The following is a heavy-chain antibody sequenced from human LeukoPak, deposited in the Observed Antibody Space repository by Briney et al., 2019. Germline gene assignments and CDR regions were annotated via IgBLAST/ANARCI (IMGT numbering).Heavy chain of an antibody. Sequence: SLRLSCAASGFTFDDYAMHWVRQAPGKGLEWVSGISWNSGSIGYADSVKGRFTISRDNAKNSLYLQMNSLSPDDTAVYFCARDPYSGNYGNDYYYYMDVWGKGTTVTISS. CDR1: GFTFDDYA. CDR2: ISWNSGSI. V-gene: IGHV3-9*01. CDR3: ARDPYSGNYGNDYYYYMDV. D-gene: IGHD1-26*01. J-gene: IGHJ6*03.